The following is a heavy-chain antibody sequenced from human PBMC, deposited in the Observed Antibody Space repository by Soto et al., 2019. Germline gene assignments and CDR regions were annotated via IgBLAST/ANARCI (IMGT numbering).Heavy chain of an antibody. Sequence: GESLKISCKGSGYNYPTYWIGWVRQMPGKGLEWMGIIYPGDSGTKYSPSFQGQVTISADKSISTVYLQWSSLKASDTAMYYCERRLTSTWAFDFCGQVNLVTVSS. CDR3: ERRLTSTWAFDF. CDR1: GYNYPTYW. J-gene: IGHJ4*02. D-gene: IGHD2-2*01. V-gene: IGHV5-51*01. CDR2: IYPGDSGT.